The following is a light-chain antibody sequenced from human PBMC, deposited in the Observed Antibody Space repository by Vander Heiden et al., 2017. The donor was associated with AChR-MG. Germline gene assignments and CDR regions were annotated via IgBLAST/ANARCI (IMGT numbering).Light chain of an antibody. CDR1: QSVSSY. CDR2: DAS. Sequence: EIVLTQSPATLSLYPGERATLSCRASQSVSSYLAWYQQKPGQAPRLLIYDASNRATGIPARFSGSGSGTDCTLTISSLEPEDVAVYYCQQRSNWPITFGQRTRLEIK. V-gene: IGKV3-11*01. CDR3: QQRSNWPIT. J-gene: IGKJ5*01.